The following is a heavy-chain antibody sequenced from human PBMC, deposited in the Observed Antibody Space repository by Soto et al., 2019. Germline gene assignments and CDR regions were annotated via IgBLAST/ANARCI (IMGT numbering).Heavy chain of an antibody. J-gene: IGHJ6*02. CDR2: IIPILGVT. Sequence: QVQLVQSGAEVKKPGSSVRVSCKASGTIFSSYTISWVRQAPGQGLEWMGRIIPILGVTNSAQKFQDRVTPTADKSTNTAYMELNSLRLEDTAVYYCARGLGGRMDDWGQGTTVTVSS. CDR3: ARGLGGRMDD. CDR1: GTIFSSYT. D-gene: IGHD3-16*01. V-gene: IGHV1-69*02.